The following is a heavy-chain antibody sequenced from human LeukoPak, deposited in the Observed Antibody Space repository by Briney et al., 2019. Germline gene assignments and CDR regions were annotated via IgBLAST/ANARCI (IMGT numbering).Heavy chain of an antibody. J-gene: IGHJ4*02. CDR1: GGSISSGSYY. D-gene: IGHD5-18*01. V-gene: IGHV4-61*02. CDR2: IYTSGST. CDR3: AKDLRGYNYGPFDY. Sequence: SETLSLTCTVSGGSISSGSYYWSWIRQPAGKGLEWIGRIYTSGSTNYNPSLKSRVTISVDTSKNQFSLKLSSVTAADTAVYYCAKDLRGYNYGPFDYWGQGTLVTVSS.